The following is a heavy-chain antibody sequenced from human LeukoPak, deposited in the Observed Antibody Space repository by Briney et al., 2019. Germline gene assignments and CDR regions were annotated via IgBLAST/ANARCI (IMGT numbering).Heavy chain of an antibody. J-gene: IGHJ4*02. CDR1: GFTFSSYA. CDR3: ANGPKAIQLTY. V-gene: IGHV3-23*01. Sequence: GGSLRLSCAASGFTFSSYAMSWVRQAPGKGLEWVSAISGSGGSTYYADSVKGRFTISRDNSKNTLYLQMNSLRAEDTATYYCANGPKAIQLTYWGQGTLVTVSS. D-gene: IGHD5-18*01. CDR2: ISGSGGST.